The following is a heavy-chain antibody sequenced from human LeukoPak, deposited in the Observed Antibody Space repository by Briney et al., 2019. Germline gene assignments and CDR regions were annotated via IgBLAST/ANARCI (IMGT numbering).Heavy chain of an antibody. CDR1: GFTFSSYG. CDR2: ISYDGSNK. Sequence: GGSLRLSCAASGFTFSSYGMHWVRQAPGKGLEWVAVISYDGSNKYYADSVKGRFTISRDNSKNTLYLQMNSLRAEDTAVYYCAKDKGGSYASYGMGVWGQGTTVTVSS. CDR3: AKDKGGSYASYGMGV. D-gene: IGHD2-15*01. J-gene: IGHJ6*02. V-gene: IGHV3-30*18.